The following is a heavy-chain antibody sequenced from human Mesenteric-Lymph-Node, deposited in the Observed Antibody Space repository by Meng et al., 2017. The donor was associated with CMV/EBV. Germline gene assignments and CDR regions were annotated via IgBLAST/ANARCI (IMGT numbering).Heavy chain of an antibody. D-gene: IGHD2-8*01. J-gene: IGHJ3*02. CDR3: AREGVPGAFDI. CDR2: ISGLGNTI. CDR1: GFTVSSNY. V-gene: IGHV3-11*04. Sequence: GGSLRLSCAASGFTVSSNYMSWVRQAPGRGLECVSYISGLGNTIYYADSVKGRFTISRDNAKNSLFLQMNSLRAEDTAMYYCAREGVPGAFDIWGQGLMVTVSS.